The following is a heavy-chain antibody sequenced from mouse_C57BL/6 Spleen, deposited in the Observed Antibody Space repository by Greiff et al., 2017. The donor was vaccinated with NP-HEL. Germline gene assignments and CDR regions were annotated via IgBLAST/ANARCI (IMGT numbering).Heavy chain of an antibody. Sequence: EVKLVESGGGLVKPGGSLKLSCAASGFTFSSYAMSWVRQTPEKRLEWVATISDGGSYTYYPDNVKGRFTISRDNAKNNLYLQMSHLKSEDTAMYYCARDEEDGSYAYWGQGTLVTVSA. D-gene: IGHD2-3*01. CDR2: ISDGGSYT. CDR3: ARDEEDGSYAY. CDR1: GFTFSSYA. V-gene: IGHV5-4*01. J-gene: IGHJ3*01.